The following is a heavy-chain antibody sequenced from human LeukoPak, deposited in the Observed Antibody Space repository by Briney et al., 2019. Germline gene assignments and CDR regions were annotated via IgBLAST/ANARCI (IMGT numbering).Heavy chain of an antibody. CDR1: GGSVSSGSYY. V-gene: IGHV4-31*03. D-gene: IGHD6-6*01. CDR2: IYDSGSN. CDR3: ARDGRYSSSSVGT. Sequence: SETLSLTCTVSGGSVSSGSYYWSWIRQHPGKGLEWIGYIYDSGSNYYNPSIKRRVTISIDTSKTLFSLKLSSVTAADTAVYYCARDGRYSSSSVGTWGQGTLVTVSS. J-gene: IGHJ5*02.